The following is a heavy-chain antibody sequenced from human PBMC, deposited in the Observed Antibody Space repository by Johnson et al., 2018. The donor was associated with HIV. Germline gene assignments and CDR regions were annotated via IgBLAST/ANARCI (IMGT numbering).Heavy chain of an antibody. Sequence: MLLVESGGCLVRPGGSLRLSCAASTFTVNSNSMTWVRQAPGKGLEWISVIYSGGDTYYADSVRGRFTISRDNSKNTLDLQMNSLRAEDTAVYYCVSSAQWSGWPPGAFDIWGQGTMVTVSS. CDR3: VSSAQWSGWPPGAFDI. CDR1: TFTVNSNS. J-gene: IGHJ3*02. CDR2: IYSGGDT. D-gene: IGHD6-19*01. V-gene: IGHV3-66*01.